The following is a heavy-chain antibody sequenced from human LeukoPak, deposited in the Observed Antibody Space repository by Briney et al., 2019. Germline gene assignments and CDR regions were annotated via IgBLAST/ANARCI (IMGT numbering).Heavy chain of an antibody. CDR2: ISYDGSNK. Sequence: GGSLRLSCAASGFTFSSYAMHWVRQAPGKGLEWVAVISYDGSNKYYADSVKGRFTISRDNSKNTLYLQMNSLRAEDTAVYYCASCISPASFDYWGQGTLVTVSS. CDR1: GFTFSSYA. CDR3: ASCISPASFDY. J-gene: IGHJ4*02. V-gene: IGHV3-30-3*01.